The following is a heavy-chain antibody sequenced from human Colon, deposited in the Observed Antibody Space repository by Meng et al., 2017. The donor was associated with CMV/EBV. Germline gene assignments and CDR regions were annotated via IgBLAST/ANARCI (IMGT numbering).Heavy chain of an antibody. CDR1: GFTFNKFD. CDR3: AKGADYLNFWSGFAY. V-gene: IGHV3-23*01. CDR2: IGGGGVNA. Sequence: GESLKISCSASGFTFNKFDMSWVRQAPGRGLEWVASIGGGGVNAYYSDAAKGRFTVSRDNSRNTLYLELNRLTADDTALYYCAKGADYLNFWSGFAYWVPGAVVTVSS. D-gene: IGHD3-3*01. J-gene: IGHJ4*02.